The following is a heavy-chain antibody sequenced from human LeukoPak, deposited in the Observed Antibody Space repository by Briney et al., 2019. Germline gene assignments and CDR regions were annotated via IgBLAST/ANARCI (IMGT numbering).Heavy chain of an antibody. CDR1: GFTFSDYY. CDR3: ARGLDHHYYFYYMDV. D-gene: IGHD1-1*01. CDR2: ISSSGSTI. J-gene: IGHJ6*03. Sequence: GGSLRLSCAASGFTFSDYYMSWIRQAPGKGLEWVSYISSSGSTIYYADSVKGRFTISRDNAKNSLYLQMNSLRAEDTAVYYCARGLDHHYYFYYMDVCGKGTTVTVSS. V-gene: IGHV3-11*04.